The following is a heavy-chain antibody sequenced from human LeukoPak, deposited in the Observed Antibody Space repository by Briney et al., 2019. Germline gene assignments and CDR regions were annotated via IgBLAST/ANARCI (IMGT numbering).Heavy chain of an antibody. CDR1: GGSISSSSYY. D-gene: IGHD3-10*01. CDR2: IYYSGIT. Sequence: SETLSLTCTVSGGSISSSSYYWGWIRQPPGRGLEWIGSIYYSGITYYKPSLKSRVTMSVDTSKNQFSLKLTSVTAADTAVYYCARRGDLRDYWGQGTLVTVSS. J-gene: IGHJ4*02. CDR3: ARRGDLRDY. V-gene: IGHV4-39*01.